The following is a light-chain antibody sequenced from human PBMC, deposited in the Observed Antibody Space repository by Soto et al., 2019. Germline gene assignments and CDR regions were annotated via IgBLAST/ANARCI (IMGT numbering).Light chain of an antibody. J-gene: IGKJ1*01. Sequence: DVQMTQSPSSLSASVGDRVTITCRASQSIGRSLNWYQHEPGKAPKLLLHGASNLQSGVPSRFSGSGSGTDFSLTISSLLPEDFATYYCQQSYTTPLWTFGQGTKVEV. CDR2: GAS. CDR3: QQSYTTPLWT. V-gene: IGKV1-39*01. CDR1: QSIGRS.